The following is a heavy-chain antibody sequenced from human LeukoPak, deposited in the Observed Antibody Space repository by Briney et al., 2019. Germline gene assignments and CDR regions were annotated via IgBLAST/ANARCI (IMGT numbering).Heavy chain of an antibody. J-gene: IGHJ6*03. V-gene: IGHV4-61*02. CDR3: ARGFEYSTSSRLGYYYFYMDV. CDR1: GDSISSGTYY. D-gene: IGHD6-6*01. Sequence: YPSETLSLTCTVSGDSISSGTYYWSWIRQPAGKGLEWIVRIDASGNPNYNPSLRSRLTMSVDTSKNQFSLNLRFVTAADAAVFYCARGFEYSTSSRLGYYYFYMDVWGIGTTVTVSS. CDR2: IDASGNP.